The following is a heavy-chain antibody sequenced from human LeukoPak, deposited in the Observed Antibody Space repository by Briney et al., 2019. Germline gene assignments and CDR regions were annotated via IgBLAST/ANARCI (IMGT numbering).Heavy chain of an antibody. D-gene: IGHD6-19*01. J-gene: IGHJ4*02. CDR1: GGSISSYY. Sequence: SETLSLTCTVSGGSISSYYWSWIRQPAGKGLEWIGRIYTSGSTNYNPSLKSRVTMSVDTSKNQFSLKLSSVTAADTAVYYCARAIQTIAVAPYYFDYWGQGTLVTVSS. CDR2: IYTSGST. V-gene: IGHV4-4*07. CDR3: ARAIQTIAVAPYYFDY.